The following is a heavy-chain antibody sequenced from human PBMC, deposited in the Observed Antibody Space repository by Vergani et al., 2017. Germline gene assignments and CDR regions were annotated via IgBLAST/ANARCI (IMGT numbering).Heavy chain of an antibody. CDR3: STVGWFGAPNGFDP. D-gene: IGHD3-10*01. J-gene: IGHJ5*02. Sequence: QVQLVQSGAEVKKPGASVKVSCKVSGYTLTELSMHWVRRAPGKGLEWMGGFDPEDGETIYAQKFQGRVTMTEDTSTDTAYMELSSLRSEDTAVYYCSTVGWFGAPNGFDPWGQGTLVTVSS. V-gene: IGHV1-24*01. CDR2: FDPEDGET. CDR1: GYTLTELS.